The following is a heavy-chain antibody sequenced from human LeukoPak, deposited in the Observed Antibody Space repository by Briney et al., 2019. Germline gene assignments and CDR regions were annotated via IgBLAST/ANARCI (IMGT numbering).Heavy chain of an antibody. Sequence: AGLSLRLSCAASGFTFSSYNMNCVRQAPGKGLEGVSSISSSSTYIYYADLVEGRFNISRDNSKHTLSLQMNTLRAEDSALYYCTKDLRYYYTDDHSTMDEHDYWGQGTLVTVSS. V-gene: IGHV3-21*01. CDR3: TKDLRYYYTDDHSTMDEHDY. D-gene: IGHD2/OR15-2a*01. J-gene: IGHJ4*02. CDR1: GFTFSSYN. CDR2: ISSSSTYI.